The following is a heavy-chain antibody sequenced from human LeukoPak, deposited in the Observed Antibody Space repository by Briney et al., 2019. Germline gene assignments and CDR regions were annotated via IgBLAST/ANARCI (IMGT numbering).Heavy chain of an antibody. CDR2: MNPNSGNT. CDR3: ARGVDWLLSNWFDP. Sequence: ASVKVSCTASGYTFTSYDINWVRQATGQGLEWMGWMNPNSGNTGYAQKFQGRVTMTRNTSISTAYMELSSLRSEDTAVYYCARGVDWLLSNWFDPWGQGTLVTVSS. J-gene: IGHJ5*02. V-gene: IGHV1-8*01. D-gene: IGHD3-9*01. CDR1: GYTFTSYD.